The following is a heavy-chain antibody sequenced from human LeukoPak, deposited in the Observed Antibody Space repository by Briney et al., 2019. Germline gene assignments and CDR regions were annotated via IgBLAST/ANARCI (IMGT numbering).Heavy chain of an antibody. J-gene: IGHJ4*02. Sequence: PVASLRLSCEASGFTFSSYSMNWVRQAPGKGLEWVSSISSSSSYIYYADSVKGRFTISRDNSKNSLYLQMNSLRAEDTAVYYCARDYASGSYLHFDYWGQGPLVSVSS. D-gene: IGHD1-26*01. CDR1: GFTFSSYS. V-gene: IGHV3-21*01. CDR3: ARDYASGSYLHFDY. CDR2: ISSSSSYI.